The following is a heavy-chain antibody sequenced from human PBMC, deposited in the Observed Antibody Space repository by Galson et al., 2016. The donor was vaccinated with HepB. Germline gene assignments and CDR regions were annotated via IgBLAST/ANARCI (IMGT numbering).Heavy chain of an antibody. CDR1: GFIVSSND. J-gene: IGHJ4*02. CDR2: ISSDGLTT. CDR3: ARDQTRRGPTTFDN. Sequence: SLRLSCAASGFIVSSNDMSWVRQAPGMGLVWVSRISSDGLTTTYADSVKGRFTISRDNGRNTLYLQMNSLRAEDTGVYYCARDQTRRGPTTFDNRGQGTLVTVSS. V-gene: IGHV3-74*03. D-gene: IGHD1-26*01.